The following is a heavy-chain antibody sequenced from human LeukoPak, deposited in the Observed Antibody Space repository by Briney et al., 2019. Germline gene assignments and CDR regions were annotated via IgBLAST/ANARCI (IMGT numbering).Heavy chain of an antibody. Sequence: PSETLSLTCTVSGASISSYYWSWIRQPAGKGLEWLGRIYTSGSTNYNASLKSRVSMSVDTSKNQFSLKLSSVTAADTAVFYCARENSGSYREFDYWGQGTLVTVSS. D-gene: IGHD1-26*01. V-gene: IGHV4-4*07. CDR3: ARENSGSYREFDY. CDR1: GASISSYY. CDR2: IYTSGST. J-gene: IGHJ4*02.